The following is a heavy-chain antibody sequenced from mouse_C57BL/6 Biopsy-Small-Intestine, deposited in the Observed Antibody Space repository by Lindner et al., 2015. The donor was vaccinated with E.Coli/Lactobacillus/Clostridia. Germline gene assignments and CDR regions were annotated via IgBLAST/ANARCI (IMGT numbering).Heavy chain of an antibody. V-gene: IGHV1-47*01. Sequence: VQLQESGAEVVKPGASVKMSCKASGYTFTTYPIEWMKQNHGKSLEWIGDFHPYNNDTKYNEKFMGKATLTVEKSSSTVYLELSRLTSDDSAVYYCARGSNWGYFDYWGQGTTLTVSS. J-gene: IGHJ2*01. CDR1: GYTFTTYP. D-gene: IGHD4-1*01. CDR2: FHPYNNDT. CDR3: ARGSNWGYFDY.